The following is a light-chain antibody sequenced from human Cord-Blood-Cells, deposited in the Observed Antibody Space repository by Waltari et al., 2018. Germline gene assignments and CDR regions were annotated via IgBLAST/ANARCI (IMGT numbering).Light chain of an antibody. CDR1: QSNSRY. J-gene: IGKJ2*01. V-gene: IGKV1-39*01. CDR2: AAS. CDR3: QQSYSTPYT. Sequence: DIQMTQSPSSLSASVGDRVTITCRASQSNSRYLNWYQQKPGKAPKLLIYAASSLQSGVPSRFSGSGSGTEFTLTISSLQTEDFSTYYCQQSYSTPYTVGQGTKLEIK.